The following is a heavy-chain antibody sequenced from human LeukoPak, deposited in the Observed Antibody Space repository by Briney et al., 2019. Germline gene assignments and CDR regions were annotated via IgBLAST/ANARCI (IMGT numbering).Heavy chain of an antibody. J-gene: IGHJ4*02. V-gene: IGHV3-7*01. Sequence: GGLRLSCAASGFTFSSYWMSWVRQAPEKGLEWVANIKQDGSEKYYVDSVKGRFTISRDNAKNSLYLQMNSLRAEDTAVYYCARLQVGRGYFDYWGQGTLVTVSS. CDR2: IKQDGSEK. CDR1: GFTFSSYW. CDR3: ARLQVGRGYFDY. D-gene: IGHD3-10*01.